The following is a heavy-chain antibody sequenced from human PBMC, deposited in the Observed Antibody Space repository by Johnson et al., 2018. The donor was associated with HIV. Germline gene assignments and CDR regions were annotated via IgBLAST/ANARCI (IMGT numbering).Heavy chain of an antibody. CDR3: ARDLVAAAGTGGEYAFDI. CDR2: INWNGGST. Sequence: EVQLVESGGGVVRPGGSLRLSCAASGFTFDDYGMSWVRQAPGKGLEWVSGINWNGGSTGYADSVKGRFTISRDNAKNSLYLQMNSLRAEDTALYYCARDLVAAAGTGGEYAFDIWGQGTMVTVSS. D-gene: IGHD6-13*01. CDR1: GFTFDDYG. V-gene: IGHV3-20*04. J-gene: IGHJ3*02.